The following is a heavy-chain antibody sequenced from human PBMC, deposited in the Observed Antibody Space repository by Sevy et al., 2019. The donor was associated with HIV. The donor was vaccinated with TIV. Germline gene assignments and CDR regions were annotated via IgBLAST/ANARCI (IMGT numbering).Heavy chain of an antibody. CDR3: ATEARVVPAARPGLHDEVYYYGMDV. J-gene: IGHJ6*02. D-gene: IGHD2-2*01. Sequence: GGSLRLSCAASGFTFSSYAMSWVRQAPGKGLEGVAAISCSGGSTYYADSVKGRFTISRDNSKNTLYLEMNSLRAEDTAVYYCATEARVVPAARPGLHDEVYYYGMDVWGQGTTVTVSS. CDR2: ISCSGGST. CDR1: GFTFSSYA. V-gene: IGHV3-23*01.